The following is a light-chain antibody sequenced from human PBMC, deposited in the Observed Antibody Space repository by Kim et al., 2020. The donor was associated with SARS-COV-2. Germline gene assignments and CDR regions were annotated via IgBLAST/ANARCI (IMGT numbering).Light chain of an antibody. V-gene: IGLV3-1*01. J-gene: IGLJ2*01. CDR1: KLGDKY. CDR2: EDT. Sequence: SYELTQPPSVSVSPGQTASITCSGDKLGDKYACWYQQKPGQSPVLVMYEDTKRSSGIPERFSGSNSGNTATLTISGTQSLDEADYYCQAWDSSTVVFGGG. CDR3: QAWDSSTVV.